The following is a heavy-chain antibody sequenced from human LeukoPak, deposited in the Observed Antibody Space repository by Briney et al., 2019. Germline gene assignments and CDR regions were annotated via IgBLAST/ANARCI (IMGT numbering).Heavy chain of an antibody. D-gene: IGHD6-25*01. Sequence: GASVRVSCKASVYTLTRYDINGVRHAPGQGREWRGWMNPNSGNTGYAQKFQGRVTMTRNTSISTAYMELSSLRSEDTAVYYCATGIDVAAHFYYYYYYLDDWGKGTTVTVSS. CDR3: ATGIDVAAHFYYYYYYLDD. CDR1: VYTLTRYD. V-gene: IGHV1-8*01. J-gene: IGHJ6*03. CDR2: MNPNSGNT.